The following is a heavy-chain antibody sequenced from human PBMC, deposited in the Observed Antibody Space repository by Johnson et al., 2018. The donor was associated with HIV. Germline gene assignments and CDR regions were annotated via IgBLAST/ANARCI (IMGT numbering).Heavy chain of an antibody. CDR3: ASSGYGDDSHLFDV. V-gene: IGHV3-11*04. D-gene: IGHD4-17*01. CDR1: GFTFSDYY. J-gene: IGHJ3*01. CDR2: ISSSGSTI. Sequence: QVQLVESGGGLVQPGGSLRLSCAASGFTFSDYYMSWIHQAPGKGLEWVSYISSSGSTIYYAASVGGRFTISRDNAKNSLYLQMNSRRAEDTAVYYCASSGYGDDSHLFDVWGQGTMVTVS.